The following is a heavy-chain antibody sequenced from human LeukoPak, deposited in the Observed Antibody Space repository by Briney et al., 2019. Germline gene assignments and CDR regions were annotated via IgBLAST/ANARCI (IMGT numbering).Heavy chain of an antibody. D-gene: IGHD5-24*01. V-gene: IGHV3-30*18. CDR2: ISYDGSNE. CDR1: GFTLGSXG. J-gene: IGHJ4*02. CDR3: AKEREMATRYYFDY. Sequence: GGSLRLSCAASGFTLGSXGMHWVRQARGKXLXXXXSISYDGSNEYYGDSVKGRFSVSRDNSRNTLYLHMNSLRAEDTAVYYCAKEREMATRYYFDYWGQGTLVTVSS.